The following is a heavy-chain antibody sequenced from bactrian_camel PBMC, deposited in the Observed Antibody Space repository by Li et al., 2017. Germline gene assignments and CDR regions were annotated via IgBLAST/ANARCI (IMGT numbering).Heavy chain of an antibody. CDR2: INGNSKNR. CDR3: KTEFRGFDNSGRWCTGDLSRY. CDR1: GWTFSNYY. J-gene: IGHJ4*01. Sequence: HVQLVESGGSLVQPGGSLRLSCVVSGWTFSNYYMNWVRQAPGKGLEWVSSINGNSKNRHYSDSVKGRFTVSRDNAKNTMYLLMNSLKPEDTAIYYCKTEFRGFDNSGRWCTGDLSRYWGQGTQVTVS. D-gene: IGHD2*01. V-gene: IGHV3-2*01.